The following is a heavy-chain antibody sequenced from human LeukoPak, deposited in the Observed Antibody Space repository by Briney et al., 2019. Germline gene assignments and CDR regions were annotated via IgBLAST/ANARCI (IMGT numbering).Heavy chain of an antibody. D-gene: IGHD6-19*01. CDR2: ISSSGSTI. CDR1: GFTFSDYY. Sequence: GGSLRLSCAASGFTFSDYYMSWIRQAPGKGLEWVSYISSSGSTIYYADSAKGRFTISRDNAKNSLYLQMNSLRAEDTAVYYCARSPHSSGWYVLGFDYWGQGTLVTVSS. CDR3: ARSPHSSGWYVLGFDY. V-gene: IGHV3-11*01. J-gene: IGHJ4*02.